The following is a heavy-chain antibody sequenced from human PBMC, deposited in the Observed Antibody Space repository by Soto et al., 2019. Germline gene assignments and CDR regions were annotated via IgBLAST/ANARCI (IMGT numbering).Heavy chain of an antibody. J-gene: IGHJ3*02. Sequence: SETLSLTCGVSGGSVISSSWWTWLRQSPGKGLGWIGEIYRAGSPNYNPSFQSRVIISLDKSKNNFSLRLTSVTAADAAIYYCARGSSFRGDFDIWGQGTTVTVSS. CDR2: IYRAGSP. CDR1: GGSVISSSW. V-gene: IGHV4-4*02. CDR3: ARGSSFRGDFDI. D-gene: IGHD2-21*01.